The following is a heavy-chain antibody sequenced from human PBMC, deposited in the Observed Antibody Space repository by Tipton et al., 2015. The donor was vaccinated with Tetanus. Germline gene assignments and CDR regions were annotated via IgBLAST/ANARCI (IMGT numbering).Heavy chain of an antibody. J-gene: IGHJ4*02. V-gene: IGHV4-31*03. D-gene: IGHD6-13*01. Sequence: TLSLTCTVSGHSIGSGGYHWSWIRQHPGKGLEWIGKIYYDGSTDYNPSLKSRITMSVDTSKNQFSLKLSSVMAADTAVYYCARGGIAAAGGGLDYWGQGTLVTVSS. CDR3: ARGGIAAAGGGLDY. CDR1: GHSIGSGGYH. CDR2: IYYDGST.